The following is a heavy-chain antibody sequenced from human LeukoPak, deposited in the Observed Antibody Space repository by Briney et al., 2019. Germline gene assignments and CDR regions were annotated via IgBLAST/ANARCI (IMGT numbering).Heavy chain of an antibody. CDR3: ARYVNGAVTRSWFDP. CDR1: GDSVSSNNAA. CDR2: TYYRSKWYH. Sequence: SQTLSVTCAIPGDSVSSNNAAWVWIRQSPSRGLEWLGRTYYRSKWYHDYAVSVKSRIRFNPATSKNQFFLQLNSVTPEGTAVYYCARYVNGAVTRSWFDPGGQGTRVTVS. D-gene: IGHD3-10*02. J-gene: IGHJ5*02. V-gene: IGHV6-1*01.